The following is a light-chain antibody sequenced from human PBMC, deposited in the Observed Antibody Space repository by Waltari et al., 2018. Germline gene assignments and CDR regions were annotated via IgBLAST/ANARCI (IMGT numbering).Light chain of an antibody. CDR3: SSYMDATALEL. V-gene: IGLV2-14*03. CDR1: SSVIGSYHY. CDR2: DVT. J-gene: IGLJ2*01. Sequence: QSALTQPASVSGSPGQSTTISCTGTSSVIGSYHYFSWYQQHPGKAPQLFIFDVTNQPSEVSNRFSGSKSGNTASLIISGLQGEDEADYYCSSYMDATALELFGGGTSLTGL.